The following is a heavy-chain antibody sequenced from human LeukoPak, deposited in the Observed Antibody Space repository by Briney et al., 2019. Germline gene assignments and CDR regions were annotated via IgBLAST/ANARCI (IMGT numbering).Heavy chain of an antibody. J-gene: IGHJ4*02. CDR1: GYTFTSYG. D-gene: IGHD3-22*01. Sequence: GASVKVPCKASGYTFTSYGISWVRQAPGQGLEWMGWISAYNGNTNYAQKLQGRVTMTTDTSTSTAYMELRSLRSDDTAVYYCARLSYDSSIRGQLYGDYWGQGTLVTVSS. CDR2: ISAYNGNT. V-gene: IGHV1-18*01. CDR3: ARLSYDSSIRGQLYGDY.